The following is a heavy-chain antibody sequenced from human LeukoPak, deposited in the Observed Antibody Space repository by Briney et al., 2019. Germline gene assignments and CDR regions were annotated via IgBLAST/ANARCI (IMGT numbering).Heavy chain of an antibody. CDR3: AKRAYGDYASRFPKPFDY. CDR2: ISYDGSNK. Sequence: GGSLRLSCAASGFTFSSYGMHWVRQAPGKGLEWVAVISYDGSNKYYADSVKGRFTISRDNSKNTLYLQMNSLRAEDTAVYYCAKRAYGDYASRFPKPFDYWGQGTLVTVSS. D-gene: IGHD4-17*01. V-gene: IGHV3-30*18. CDR1: GFTFSSYG. J-gene: IGHJ4*02.